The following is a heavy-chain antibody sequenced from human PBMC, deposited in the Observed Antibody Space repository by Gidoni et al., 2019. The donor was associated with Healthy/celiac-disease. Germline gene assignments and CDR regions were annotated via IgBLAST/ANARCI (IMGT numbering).Heavy chain of an antibody. CDR1: GFTFSSYA. D-gene: IGHD3-10*01. Sequence: EVQLLESGGGLVQPGGSLRLSCAASGFTFSSYAMSWVRQAPGKGLEWVSAISGSGGSTYYADSVKGRFTISRDNSKNTLYLQMNSLRAEDTAVYYCAKGRHPSPIIWFGDSVDYWGQGTLVTVSS. CDR2: ISGSGGST. J-gene: IGHJ4*02. CDR3: AKGRHPSPIIWFGDSVDY. V-gene: IGHV3-23*01.